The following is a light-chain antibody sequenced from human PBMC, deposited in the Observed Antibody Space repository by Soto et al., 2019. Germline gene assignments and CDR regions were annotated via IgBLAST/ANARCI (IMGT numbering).Light chain of an antibody. CDR1: QSISTW. CDR3: QQYNSYPYT. CDR2: AAS. V-gene: IGKV1-5*01. Sequence: DIQMTQSPSTLSASVGDRVTITCRASQSISTWLAWYQQKPGKAPKLLNYAASSLESGVPSRFSGGGSGAEFTLTISSLQPDDFATYHCQQYNSYPYTFGQGTKLEIK. J-gene: IGKJ2*01.